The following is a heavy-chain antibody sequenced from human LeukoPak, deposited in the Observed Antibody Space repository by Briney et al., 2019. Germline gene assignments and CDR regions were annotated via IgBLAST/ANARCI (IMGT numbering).Heavy chain of an antibody. CDR1: GYTFTGYY. CDR2: INPNSGGT. J-gene: IGHJ4*02. Sequence: ASVNVSCKGSGYTFTGYYMHWVRQAPGQGLEWMGWINPNSGGTNYAQKFQGRVTMTTDTSISTAYMQLSRLSSDDTAVYYCARVDDRGHYYDSSGPQKFFDYWGQGALVTVSS. D-gene: IGHD3-22*01. CDR3: ARVDDRGHYYDSSGPQKFFDY. V-gene: IGHV1-2*02.